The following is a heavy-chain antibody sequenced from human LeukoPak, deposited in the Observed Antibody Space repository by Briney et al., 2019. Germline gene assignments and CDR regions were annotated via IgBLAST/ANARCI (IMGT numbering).Heavy chain of an antibody. Sequence: GGSLRLSCAASGFNVTNNYMSWVRQAPGKGLDWVSVIYSGGYTYYADSVKGRFTISRDNSKNTLYLQMNSLRAEDTAVYYCAKESGRHGIGIFAYFQYWGQGTLVTVSS. CDR3: AKESGRHGIGIFAYFQY. D-gene: IGHD1-26*01. J-gene: IGHJ4*02. CDR2: IYSGGYT. CDR1: GFNVTNNY. V-gene: IGHV3-66*01.